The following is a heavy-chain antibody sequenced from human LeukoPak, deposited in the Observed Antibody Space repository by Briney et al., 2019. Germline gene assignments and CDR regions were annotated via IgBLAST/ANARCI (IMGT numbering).Heavy chain of an antibody. CDR2: FTNHHTT. CDR3: AKEGYDILTGYRTNWFDP. V-gene: IGHV3-23*01. D-gene: IGHD3-9*01. Sequence: GGSLRLSCEASGFTFSIYAMTWVRQAPGKGLECVSTFTNHHTTYYTDSVKGRFTISRDNSKNTLYLQMDSVRPEDTAVYYCAKEGYDILTGYRTNWFDPWGQGTLVTVSS. J-gene: IGHJ5*02. CDR1: GFTFSIYA.